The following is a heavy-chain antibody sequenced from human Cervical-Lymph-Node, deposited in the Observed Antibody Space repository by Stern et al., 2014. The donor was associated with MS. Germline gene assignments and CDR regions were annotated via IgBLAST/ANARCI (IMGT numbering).Heavy chain of an antibody. J-gene: IGHJ6*02. CDR2: IVTLFGKP. Sequence: VQLVQSGAEVKKPGSSVKVSCKASGGTFSNYATSWVRQAPGQGLEWMGGIVTLFGKPNHAQKFQGRVTITADESTSTAYMDLSSLRSEDTAVYYCASPLTATSVPFGYYGMDVWGQGTTVTVS. CDR3: ASPLTATSVPFGYYGMDV. CDR1: GGTFSNYA. D-gene: IGHD4-17*01. V-gene: IGHV1-69*01.